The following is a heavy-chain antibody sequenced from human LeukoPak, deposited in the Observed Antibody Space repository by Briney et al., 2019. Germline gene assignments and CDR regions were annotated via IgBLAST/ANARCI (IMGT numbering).Heavy chain of an antibody. CDR3: AKDLGGHVLRFLEWSSTRYYYGMDV. Sequence: PSETLSLTCTVSGGSTSSYYWSWVRQAPGKGLEWVSAISGSGGSTYYADSVKGRFTISRDNSKNTLYLQMNSLRAEDTAVYYCAKDLGGHVLRFLEWSSTRYYYGMDVWGQGTTVTVSS. CDR2: ISGSGGST. J-gene: IGHJ6*02. V-gene: IGHV3-23*01. CDR1: GGSTSSYY. D-gene: IGHD3-3*01.